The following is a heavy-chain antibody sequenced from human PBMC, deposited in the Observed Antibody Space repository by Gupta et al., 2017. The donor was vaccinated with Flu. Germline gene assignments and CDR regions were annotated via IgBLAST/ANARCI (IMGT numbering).Heavy chain of an antibody. J-gene: IGHJ4*02. CDR1: GFTFSSYG. CDR3: ARGPFNFEC. Sequence: SCAASGFTFSSYGMSWVRQAPGKGLEWVSSISGSGCDTYYADSVKGRFTISRDNSKSTLYLQMNSLGAEDTAVFYCARGPFNFECWGRGILVTVSS. CDR2: ISGSGCDT. V-gene: IGHV3-23*01.